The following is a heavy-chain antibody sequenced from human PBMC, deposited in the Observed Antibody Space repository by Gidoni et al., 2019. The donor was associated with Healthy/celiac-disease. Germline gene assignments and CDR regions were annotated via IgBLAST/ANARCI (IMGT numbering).Heavy chain of an antibody. D-gene: IGHD1-26*01. J-gene: IGHJ5*02. V-gene: IGHV3-23*01. CDR2: ISGSGGST. Sequence: EVQLLESGGGLVQPGGSLGLYWAASGFTFSSSARSWVRQAPGKGLEWVSSISGSGGSTYYADSVKGRFTISRDNSKNTLYLQMNSLRAEDTAVYYCAKAVGASPFDPWGQGTLVTVSS. CDR1: GFTFSSSA. CDR3: AKAVGASPFDP.